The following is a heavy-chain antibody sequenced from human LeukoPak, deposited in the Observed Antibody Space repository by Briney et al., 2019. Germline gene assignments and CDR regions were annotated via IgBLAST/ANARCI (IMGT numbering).Heavy chain of an antibody. D-gene: IGHD2/OR15-2a*01. CDR3: ARGNIVFYYGLDV. Sequence: GGSLRLSCVASGFIFGNYAMHWVRQAPGKGLEYVSTVNSNGVSTYYADSVKGRFTVSRDNSKNTLYLHMGSLRAEDMAVYYCARGNIVFYYGLDVWGQGTTVTVSS. CDR2: VNSNGVST. CDR1: GFIFGNYA. V-gene: IGHV3-64*02. J-gene: IGHJ6*02.